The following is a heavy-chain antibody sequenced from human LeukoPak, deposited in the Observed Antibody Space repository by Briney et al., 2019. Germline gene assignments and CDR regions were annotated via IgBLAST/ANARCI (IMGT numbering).Heavy chain of an antibody. D-gene: IGHD5-12*01. CDR2: IYYSGST. CDR3: ARLQGGLRYYYYGMDV. Sequence: SETLSLTCTVPGGSISSGDYYWSWIRQPPGKGLEWIGYIYYSGSTYYNPSLKSRVTISVDTSKNQFSLKLSSVTAADTAVYYCARLQGGLRYYYYGMDVWGKGTTVTVSS. V-gene: IGHV4-30-4*01. J-gene: IGHJ6*04. CDR1: GGSISSGDYY.